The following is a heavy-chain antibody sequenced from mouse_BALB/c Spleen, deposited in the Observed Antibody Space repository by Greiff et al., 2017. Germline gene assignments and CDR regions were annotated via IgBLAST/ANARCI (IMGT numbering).Heavy chain of an antibody. V-gene: IGHV1-7*01. CDR2: INPSTGYT. CDR1: GYTFTSYW. J-gene: IGHJ4*01. Sequence: VMLVESGAELAKPGASVKMSCKASGYTFTSYWMHWAKQRPGQGLEWIGYINPSTGYTEYNQKFKDKATLTADKSSSTAYMQLSSLTSEDSAVYYCARGRGQLGLRDAMDYWGQGTSVTVSS. D-gene: IGHD3-1*01. CDR3: ARGRGQLGLRDAMDY.